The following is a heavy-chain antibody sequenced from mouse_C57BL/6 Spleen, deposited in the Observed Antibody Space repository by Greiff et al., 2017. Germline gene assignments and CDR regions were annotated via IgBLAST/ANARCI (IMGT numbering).Heavy chain of an antibody. Sequence: QVQLKESGAELVRPGASVTLSCKASGYTFTDYEMHWVKQTPVHGLEWIGAIDPETGGTAYSQKFKGKAILTADKSSSTAYMELRSLTSEDSAVYYCTRENDYDGFDYWGQGTTLTVSS. CDR3: TRENDYDGFDY. CDR1: GYTFTDYE. D-gene: IGHD2-4*01. CDR2: IDPETGGT. V-gene: IGHV1-15*01. J-gene: IGHJ2*01.